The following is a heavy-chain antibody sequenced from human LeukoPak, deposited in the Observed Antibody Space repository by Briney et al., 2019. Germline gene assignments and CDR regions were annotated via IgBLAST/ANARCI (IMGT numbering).Heavy chain of an antibody. D-gene: IGHD5-18*01. J-gene: IGHJ4*02. Sequence: ASVKVSCKASGYTFTSYGISWVRQAPGQGLEWMGWISAYNGNTNYAQKLQGRVTMTTDTSTSTAYMELRSLRSDDTAVYYCARVFTATEWIQLWALDYWGQGTLVTVSS. V-gene: IGHV1-18*01. CDR1: GYTFTSYG. CDR3: ARVFTATEWIQLWALDY. CDR2: ISAYNGNT.